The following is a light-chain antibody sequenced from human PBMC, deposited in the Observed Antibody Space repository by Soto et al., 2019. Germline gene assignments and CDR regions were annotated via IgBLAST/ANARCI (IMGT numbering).Light chain of an antibody. CDR3: QKYNSYSWT. CDR1: RSISSW. V-gene: IGKV1-5*03. J-gene: IGKJ1*01. Sequence: DIQMTQSPSTLSASVGDRVTITCRASRSISSWLAWYQQKPGKAPKLMIYKASSLESGVPSRFSGSGSGTEFTLTISSLQPDDFATYYCQKYNSYSWTFGQGTKVEIK. CDR2: KAS.